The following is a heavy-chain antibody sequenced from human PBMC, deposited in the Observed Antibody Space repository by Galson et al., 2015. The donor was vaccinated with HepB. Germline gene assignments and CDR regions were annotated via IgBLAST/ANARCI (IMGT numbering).Heavy chain of an antibody. CDR2: IYYNGIT. V-gene: IGHV4-39*01. CDR1: GGSISDSAYY. Sequence: SETLSLTCTVSGGSISDSAYYWGWVRQPPGKGLEWIGSIYYNGITYYNPSLKSRITISVDMSKNQFSLRLSSVTAADTAMYYCARWESYVGVAGVGLGFDYWGQGTLVTVSS. CDR3: ARWESYVGVAGVGLGFDY. D-gene: IGHD6-19*01. J-gene: IGHJ4*02.